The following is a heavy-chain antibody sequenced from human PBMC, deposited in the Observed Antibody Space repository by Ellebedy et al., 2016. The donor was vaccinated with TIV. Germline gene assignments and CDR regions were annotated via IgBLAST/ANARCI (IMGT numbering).Heavy chain of an antibody. CDR1: GYTFTNYC. D-gene: IGHD3-22*01. Sequence: GESLKISCKGSGYTFTNYCIGWVRQLPGKGLEWMGIIYPGDSDTKYSPSFQGQVTISADKSISTAYLQWSSLKTSDTAIYYCARLAYYYDSRGSYHDAFDIWGQGTMVTVSS. J-gene: IGHJ3*02. CDR2: IYPGDSDT. CDR3: ARLAYYYDSRGSYHDAFDI. V-gene: IGHV5-51*01.